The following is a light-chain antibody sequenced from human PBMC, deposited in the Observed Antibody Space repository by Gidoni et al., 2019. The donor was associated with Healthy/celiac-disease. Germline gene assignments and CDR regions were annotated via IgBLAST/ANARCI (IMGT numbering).Light chain of an antibody. CDR3: QQNYITPWT. Sequence: DIKMTQSPSSLSASVVERVTITCRASQCISSYLNWYQQKPVKAPKLLIYAASTLQSGVPSSFSGSRSGTDFSLTISSLQPEDFATYYCQQNYITPWTFGQGTKVEIK. V-gene: IGKV1-39*01. CDR2: AAS. CDR1: QCISSY. J-gene: IGKJ1*01.